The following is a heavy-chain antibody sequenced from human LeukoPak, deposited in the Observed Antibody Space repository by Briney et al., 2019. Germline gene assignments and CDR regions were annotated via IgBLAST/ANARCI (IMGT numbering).Heavy chain of an antibody. CDR3: AKDYDYVWGSYRPFDY. J-gene: IGHJ4*02. CDR1: EFTFSNYA. CDR2: LSGSGVST. D-gene: IGHD3-16*02. V-gene: IGHV3-23*01. Sequence: GGSLRLSCAASEFTFSNYAMNWVRQAPGKGLEWVSGLSGSGVSTYFADSVKGRFTISRDNSKNTLYLQMNSLRAEDTAVYYCAKDYDYVWGSYRPFDYWGQGTLVTVSS.